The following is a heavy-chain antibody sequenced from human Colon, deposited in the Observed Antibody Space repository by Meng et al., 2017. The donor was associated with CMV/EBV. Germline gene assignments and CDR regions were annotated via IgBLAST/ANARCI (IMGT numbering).Heavy chain of an antibody. Sequence: SGFSCNTYSMNWDRQAPGKELEWVSSIISSSRYILYADSVRVRFTISRDNARGSLFLQMNSLKDKDTDVYYCSRFGKAAAHSHIDHWGQGTLVTVSS. J-gene: IGHJ4*02. V-gene: IGHV3-21*01. CDR2: IISSSRYI. D-gene: IGHD6-13*01. CDR3: SRFGKAAAHSHIDH. CDR1: GFSCNTYS.